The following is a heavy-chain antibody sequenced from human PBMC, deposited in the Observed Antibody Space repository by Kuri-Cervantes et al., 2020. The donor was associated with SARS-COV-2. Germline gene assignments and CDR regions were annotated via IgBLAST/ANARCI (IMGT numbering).Heavy chain of an antibody. CDR1: GFTFSSYG. CDR2: IRYDGSNK. J-gene: IGHJ5*02. Sequence: GGSLRLSCAASGFTFSSYGMHWVRQAPGKGLEWVAFIRYDGSNKYYADSVKGRFTISRDNAKNSLYLQMNSLRAEDTALYYCARDLSDSSTPPHDPWGQGTLVTVSS. V-gene: IGHV3-30*02. CDR3: ARDLSDSSTPPHDP. D-gene: IGHD2-2*01.